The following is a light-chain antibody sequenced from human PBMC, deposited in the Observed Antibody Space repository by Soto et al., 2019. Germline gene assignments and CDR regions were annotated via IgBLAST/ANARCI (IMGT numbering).Light chain of an antibody. CDR2: DVT. J-gene: IGLJ2*01. V-gene: IGLV2-14*03. CDR3: SSYTSSSTVV. CDR1: SSDVGGSNY. Sequence: QSALTQPASVSGSPGQSITISCTGTSSDVGGSNYVYWYQHHPGNAPKLMIYDVTNRPSGVSNRFSGSKSGNTASLTISGLEAEDEADYYCSSYTSSSTVVFGAGTKLTVL.